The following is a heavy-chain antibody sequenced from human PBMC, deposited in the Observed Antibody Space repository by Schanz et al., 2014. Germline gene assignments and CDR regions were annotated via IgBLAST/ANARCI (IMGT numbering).Heavy chain of an antibody. V-gene: IGHV3-53*01. CDR2: SGSGVIT. D-gene: IGHD1-7*01. CDR1: GFTVSSNY. J-gene: IGHJ6*02. CDR3: ASLIGTTSAHFYGMDV. Sequence: EVQLVESGGGLVQPGGSLRLSCVASGFTVSSNYMSWVRQAPGKGLEWVSGISGSGVITYYADSVKGRFTISRDNSKNTVYLQMNSLRAEDTAVYFCASLIGTTSAHFYGMDVWGQGTTVTVSS.